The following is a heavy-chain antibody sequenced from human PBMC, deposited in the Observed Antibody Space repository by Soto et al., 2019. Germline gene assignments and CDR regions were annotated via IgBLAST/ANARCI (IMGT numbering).Heavy chain of an antibody. D-gene: IGHD1-1*01. CDR2: IIPMFGTA. CDR3: ARDTGTTPRKWYFDY. CDR1: GGTFSSYA. Sequence: QAQLVQSGAEVKKPGSSVKVSCKASGGTFSSYALTWVRQAPGQGLEWMGGIIPMFGTANYAQKFQGRVTITADESTTTAHMELSSLRSEDTAVYYCARDTGTTPRKWYFDYWGQGNLVTVSS. J-gene: IGHJ4*02. V-gene: IGHV1-69*01.